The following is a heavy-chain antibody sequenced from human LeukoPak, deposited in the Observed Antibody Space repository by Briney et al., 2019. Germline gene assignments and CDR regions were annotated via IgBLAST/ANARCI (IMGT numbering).Heavy chain of an antibody. V-gene: IGHV4-38-2*02. J-gene: IGHJ4*02. CDR1: GYSISSGYY. Sequence: SETLSLTCTVSGYSISSGYYWGWIRPPPGKGLEWIGSIYHSGSTYYNPSLKSRVTISVDTSKNQFSLKLSSVTAADTAVYYCARRVSGWLYFDYWGQGTLVTVSS. D-gene: IGHD6-19*01. CDR2: IYHSGST. CDR3: ARRVSGWLYFDY.